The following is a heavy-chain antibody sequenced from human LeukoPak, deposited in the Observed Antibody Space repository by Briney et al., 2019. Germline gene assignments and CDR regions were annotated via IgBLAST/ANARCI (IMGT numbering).Heavy chain of an antibody. D-gene: IGHD3-16*01. V-gene: IGHV3-23*01. CDR1: GFTVSSNY. CDR3: AKGLRTGVGPYMGYHYYMDV. J-gene: IGHJ6*03. Sequence: GSLRLSCAASGFTVSSNYMSWVRQAPGKGLEWVSTINDNGAGTYYADSVKGRFTISRDNSYNTVSLQMNSLRDEDTGVYFCAKGLRTGVGPYMGYHYYMDVWGKGATVTVSS. CDR2: INDNGAGT.